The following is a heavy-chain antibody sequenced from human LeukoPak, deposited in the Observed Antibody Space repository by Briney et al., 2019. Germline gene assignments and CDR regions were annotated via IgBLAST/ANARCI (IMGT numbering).Heavy chain of an antibody. Sequence: GGSLRLSCAASGFSFSVYSMNWVRQAPGKELEWVSYISASSGTIYYADSVKGRFTISRDNAKNSLCLQMNSLRGDDTAVYYCARRSEFGVLYYMDVWGKGATVTVSS. CDR2: ISASSGTI. CDR1: GFSFSVYS. CDR3: ARRSEFGVLYYMDV. D-gene: IGHD3-16*01. J-gene: IGHJ6*03. V-gene: IGHV3-48*01.